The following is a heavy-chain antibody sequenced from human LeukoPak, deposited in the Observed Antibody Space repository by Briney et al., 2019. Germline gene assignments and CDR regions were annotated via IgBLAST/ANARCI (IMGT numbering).Heavy chain of an antibody. Sequence: GGSLRLSCAASGFTVSSNYMSWVRQAPGKGLEWVSVIYSGGSTYYTESVKGRFTISRDNSKNTLYLQMNSLRAEDTAVYYCARGTYYDFWSGYYHDAFDIWGQGTMVTVSS. J-gene: IGHJ3*02. CDR3: ARGTYYDFWSGYYHDAFDI. D-gene: IGHD3-3*01. CDR2: IYSGGST. V-gene: IGHV3-53*01. CDR1: GFTVSSNY.